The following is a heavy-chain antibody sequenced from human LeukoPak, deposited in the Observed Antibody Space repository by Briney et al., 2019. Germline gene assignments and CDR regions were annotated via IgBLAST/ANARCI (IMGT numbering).Heavy chain of an antibody. V-gene: IGHV4-59*01. CDR1: GGSISSYY. D-gene: IGHD3-3*01. J-gene: IGHJ6*03. Sequence: XTCTXSGGSISSYYXSWLRQPPGKGLEWSGYIYYICSTNYHPSLNSRVPISVDTSKNPFSLKLRSLTAADTAVYYCARGADVLRFLEPNYYSYMDVWGKGTTVTVSS. CDR3: ARGADVLRFLEPNYYSYMDV. CDR2: IYYICST.